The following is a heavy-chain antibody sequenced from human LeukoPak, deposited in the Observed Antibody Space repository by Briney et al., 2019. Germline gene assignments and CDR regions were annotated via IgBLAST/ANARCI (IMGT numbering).Heavy chain of an antibody. Sequence: GGSLRLSCAASGFTFSSYAMHWVRQAPGKGLEWVAVISYDGSNKYYADSVKGRFTISRDNSKNTLYLQMNSLRAENTAVYYCARGTPSSSGWLYYGMDVWGQGTTVTVSS. V-gene: IGHV3-30-3*01. D-gene: IGHD6-19*01. CDR1: GFTFSSYA. CDR2: ISYDGSNK. J-gene: IGHJ6*02. CDR3: ARGTPSSSGWLYYGMDV.